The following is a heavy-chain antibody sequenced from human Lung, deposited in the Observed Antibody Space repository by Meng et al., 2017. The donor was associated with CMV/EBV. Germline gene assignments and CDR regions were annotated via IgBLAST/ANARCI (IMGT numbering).Heavy chain of an antibody. Sequence: ASVKVSCKASGYTFTSYYMYWVRQAPGQGLEWMGIINPSGGSTSYAQKFQGRVTMTRDTSTSTVYMELSSLRSEDTAVYYCALFPIAAAGYYYYGMDVWGQGTTVTVSS. CDR3: ALFPIAAAGYYYYGMDV. D-gene: IGHD6-13*01. V-gene: IGHV1-46*01. CDR2: INPSGGST. J-gene: IGHJ6*02. CDR1: GYTFTSYY.